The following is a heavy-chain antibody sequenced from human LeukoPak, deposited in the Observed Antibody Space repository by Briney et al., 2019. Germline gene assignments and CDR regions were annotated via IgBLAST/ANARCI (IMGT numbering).Heavy chain of an antibody. CDR1: GGSISRYY. Sequence: PSETLSLTCTVSGGSISRYYWSWIRQPPGKGLEWIGYIYYSGSTNYNPSLKSRATISVDTSKIQLSLKLSSVTAADTAVYYCAREDQDCSSTSCSFDYWGQGTLVTVSS. D-gene: IGHD2-2*01. CDR3: AREDQDCSSTSCSFDY. V-gene: IGHV4-59*01. CDR2: IYYSGST. J-gene: IGHJ4*02.